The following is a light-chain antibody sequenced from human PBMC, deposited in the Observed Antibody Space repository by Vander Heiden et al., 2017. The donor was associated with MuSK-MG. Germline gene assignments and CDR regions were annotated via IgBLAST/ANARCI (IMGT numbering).Light chain of an antibody. Sequence: EIVLTQSPGTLSLSPGERATLSCRASQSFSSNSLGWYQQKPGQAPRLLIYGASSRAAGIPDRFSGSGSGTDFTLTISRLEPEDFAVYYCQQDGSSLWTFGHGTKVEIK. CDR1: QSFSSNS. V-gene: IGKV3-20*01. J-gene: IGKJ1*01. CDR2: GAS. CDR3: QQDGSSLWT.